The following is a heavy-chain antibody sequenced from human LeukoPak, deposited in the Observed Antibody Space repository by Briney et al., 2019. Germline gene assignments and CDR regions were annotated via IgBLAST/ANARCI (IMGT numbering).Heavy chain of an antibody. J-gene: IGHJ4*02. V-gene: IGHV4-34*01. CDR1: GGSFSGYY. Sequence: SETLSLTCAVYGGSFSGYYWSWIRQPPGKGLEWIGKINHSGSTNYNPSLKSRVTISVDTSKNQFSLKLSSVTAADTAVYYCARERDDYVWGSYRHYYFDYWGQGTLVTVSS. D-gene: IGHD3-16*02. CDR3: ARERDDYVWGSYRHYYFDY. CDR2: INHSGST.